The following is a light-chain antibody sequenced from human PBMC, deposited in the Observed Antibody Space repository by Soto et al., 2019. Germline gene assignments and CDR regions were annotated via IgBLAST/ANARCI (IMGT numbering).Light chain of an antibody. J-gene: IGKJ3*01. V-gene: IGKV1-9*01. Sequence: IQLTQSPSSLSASMGDRVTITFRASQGIINYLAWYQQKPGKAPKLMIYGASTLQGGVPSRFSGSQSGTGFTLTVSSLQPEDLATDVSQHLITFPPTFGPVTKVDIK. CDR2: GAS. CDR1: QGIINY. CDR3: QHLITFPPT.